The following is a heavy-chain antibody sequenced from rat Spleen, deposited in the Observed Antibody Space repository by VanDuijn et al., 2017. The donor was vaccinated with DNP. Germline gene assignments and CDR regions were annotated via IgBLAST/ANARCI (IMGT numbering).Heavy chain of an antibody. V-gene: IGHV5S10*01. CDR2: ISYDGLRP. Sequence: EVQLVESGGGLVQPGRSLRLSCAASGFIFRDYSMAWVRQVPKKGLEWVATISYDGLRPYYRDSVKGRFTVSRDDAKSSLYLHMDSLRSEDTATYYCTTLNSGTYDSWGQGVMVTVSS. J-gene: IGHJ2*01. CDR1: GFIFRDYS. D-gene: IGHD1-3*01. CDR3: TTLNSGTYDS.